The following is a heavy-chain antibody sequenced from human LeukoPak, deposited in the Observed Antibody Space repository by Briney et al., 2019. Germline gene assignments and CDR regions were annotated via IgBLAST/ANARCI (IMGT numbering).Heavy chain of an antibody. CDR3: AKASRSGWLLFDY. Sequence: GGSLRLSCAASGFTFTTCGMHWVRQAPGKGLEWVTFIRYDGTNKYYADSVKGRFTISRDNSKNTLSLQMNSLRTDDTAVYYCAKASRSGWLLFDYWGQGTLVTVSS. V-gene: IGHV3-30*02. CDR2: IRYDGTNK. J-gene: IGHJ4*02. D-gene: IGHD6-19*01. CDR1: GFTFTTCG.